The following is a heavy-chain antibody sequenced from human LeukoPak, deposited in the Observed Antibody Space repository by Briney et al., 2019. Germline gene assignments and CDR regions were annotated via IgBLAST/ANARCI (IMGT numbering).Heavy chain of an antibody. CDR3: ATRAAAGYYYGMDV. J-gene: IGHJ6*02. V-gene: IGHV3-53*01. Sequence: GGSLRLSCVVSGFTVSNNYMSWVRQAPRKGLEWASLIYSGGSTYYADSVKGRFTISRDNSKNTLYLQMNSLRAEDTAVYYCATRAAAGYYYGMDVRGQGTTVTVSS. D-gene: IGHD6-13*01. CDR1: GFTVSNNY. CDR2: IYSGGST.